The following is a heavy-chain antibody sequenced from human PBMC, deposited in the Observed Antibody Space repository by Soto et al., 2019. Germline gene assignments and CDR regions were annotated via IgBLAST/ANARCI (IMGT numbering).Heavy chain of an antibody. V-gene: IGHV4-39*01. J-gene: IGHJ5*02. CDR1: GGSISSSSYY. CDR3: ARHPMSDFGSGYPEYVDNWFDP. D-gene: IGHD3-3*01. Sequence: QLQLQESGPGLVKPSETLSLTCTVSGGSISSSSYYWGWIRQPPGKGLEWIGSIYYSGSTYYNPSLKSRVTIAVDTSKNQFSLKLSSVTAADTAVYYCARHPMSDFGSGYPEYVDNWFDPWGQGTLVTVSS. CDR2: IYYSGST.